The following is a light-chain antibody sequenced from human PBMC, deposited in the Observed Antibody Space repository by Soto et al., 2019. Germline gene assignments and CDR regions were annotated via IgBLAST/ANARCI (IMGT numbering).Light chain of an antibody. CDR1: QTVSSS. Sequence: EIVLTQSPATLSLSPGERATLSCRASQTVSSSLAWYQQKPGQAPRLLIYEASNRATGIPARFSGSGSGADFALTISRLETDDSAVYYCQQYASAPFSLGPGTKVDIK. CDR3: QQYASAPFS. CDR2: EAS. J-gene: IGKJ3*01. V-gene: IGKV3-11*01.